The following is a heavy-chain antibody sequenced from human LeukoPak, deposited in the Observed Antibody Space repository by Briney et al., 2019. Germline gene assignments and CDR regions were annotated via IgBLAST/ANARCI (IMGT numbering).Heavy chain of an antibody. CDR1: DDSISDYY. D-gene: IGHD1-14*01. V-gene: IGHV4-59*12. J-gene: IGHJ4*02. Sequence: SETLSLTCTVSDDSISDYYRGWIRQPPGKGLEWIGYFHNSGTSTYNPSLKSRVTISADTSKNQFSLKLSSVTAADTAVYYCASNINLKLNNGIWGQGTLVTVSS. CDR2: FHNSGTS. CDR3: ASNINLKLNNGI.